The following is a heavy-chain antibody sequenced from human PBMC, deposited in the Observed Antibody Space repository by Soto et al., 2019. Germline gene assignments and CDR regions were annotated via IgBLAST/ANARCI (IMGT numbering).Heavy chain of an antibody. V-gene: IGHV3-21*01. CDR1: GFTFSSYS. CDR2: ISSSSSYI. D-gene: IGHD3-16*02. Sequence: GGSLRLSCAASGFTFSSYSMNWVRQAPGKGLEWVSSISSSSSYIYYADSVKGRFTISRDNAKNSLYLQMNSLRAEDTAVYYCARAPIRSYDYIWGSYRYAFDIWGQGTMVTVSS. J-gene: IGHJ3*02. CDR3: ARAPIRSYDYIWGSYRYAFDI.